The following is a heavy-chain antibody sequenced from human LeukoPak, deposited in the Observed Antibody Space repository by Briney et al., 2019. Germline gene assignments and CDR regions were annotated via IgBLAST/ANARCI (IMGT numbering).Heavy chain of an antibody. V-gene: IGHV3-23*01. CDR2: ISGSGGST. Sequence: WGSLRLSCAASGFTFSSYAMSWVRQAPGKGLEWVSAISGSGGSTYYADSVKGRFTISRDNSKNTLYLQMNSLRAEDTAVYYCAKGTLWFGELLIWGQGTLVTVSS. D-gene: IGHD3-10*01. J-gene: IGHJ4*02. CDR1: GFTFSSYA. CDR3: AKGTLWFGELLI.